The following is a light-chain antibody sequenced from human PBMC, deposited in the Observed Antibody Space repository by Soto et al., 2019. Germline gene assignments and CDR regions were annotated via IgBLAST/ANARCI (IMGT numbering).Light chain of an antibody. CDR2: DAS. CDR1: QSVSSY. Sequence: EIVLTQSPATLSLSPGERATLSCRASQSVSSYLAWYQQKPGQAPRLLIYDASNRATGIPARFSGSGSGTDFTLTISSLEPXXFAVYYCQQRSSWPWTFGQGTKVEIK. J-gene: IGKJ1*01. V-gene: IGKV3-11*01. CDR3: QQRSSWPWT.